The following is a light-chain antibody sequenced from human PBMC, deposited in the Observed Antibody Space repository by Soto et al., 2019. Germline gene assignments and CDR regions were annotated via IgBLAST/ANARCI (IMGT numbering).Light chain of an antibody. CDR1: SSDVGGYNY. J-gene: IGLJ3*02. Sequence: QSALTQPPSASGSPGQSVTISCTGTSSDVGGYNYVSWYQQHPGKAPKLMIYEVSKRPSGVPDRFSGSKSGNTASLTVSGLQAEDVADYYCSSYAGSNNYRTQGVFGGGIKVTVL. CDR2: EVS. CDR3: SSYAGSNNYRTQGV. V-gene: IGLV2-8*01.